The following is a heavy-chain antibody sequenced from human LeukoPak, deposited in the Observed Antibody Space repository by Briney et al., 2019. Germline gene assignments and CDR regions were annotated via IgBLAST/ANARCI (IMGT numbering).Heavy chain of an antibody. Sequence: ASVKVSCKVSGYTLTELSMHWVRQAPGKGLEWMGGFDPEDGETIYAQKFQGKVTMTEDTSTDTAYMELSSLRSEDTAVYYCARGLIDSSGYGPVFRPPIRGMDVWGQGTTVTVSS. J-gene: IGHJ6*02. CDR2: FDPEDGET. CDR3: ARGLIDSSGYGPVFRPPIRGMDV. CDR1: GYTLTELS. D-gene: IGHD3-22*01. V-gene: IGHV1-24*01.